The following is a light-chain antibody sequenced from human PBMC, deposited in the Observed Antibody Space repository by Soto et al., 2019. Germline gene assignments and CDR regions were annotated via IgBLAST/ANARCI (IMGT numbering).Light chain of an antibody. CDR2: DAS. Sequence: DIQMTQSPSSLSASVGDRVTITCQASQDISNYLNWYQQKPGKAPKLLIYDASNLETGVPSRFSGSGSGTDFTFTISSLQPEDIATYYCQQSFGNPRTFGGGTKVDI. CDR3: QQSFGNPRT. CDR1: QDISNY. V-gene: IGKV1-33*01. J-gene: IGKJ4*01.